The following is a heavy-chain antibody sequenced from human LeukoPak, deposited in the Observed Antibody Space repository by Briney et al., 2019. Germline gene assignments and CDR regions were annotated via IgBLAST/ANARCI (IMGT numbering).Heavy chain of an antibody. CDR1: GGSISSSSYY. CDR2: IYYSGST. J-gene: IGHJ4*02. Sequence: SETLSLTCTVSGGSISSSSYYWGWIRQPPGKGLEWIGSIYYSGSTYYNPSLKSRVTISVDTSKNQFSLKLSSVTAADTAVYYCARESTAMVYFDYWGQGTLVTVSS. V-gene: IGHV4-39*07. D-gene: IGHD5-18*01. CDR3: ARESTAMVYFDY.